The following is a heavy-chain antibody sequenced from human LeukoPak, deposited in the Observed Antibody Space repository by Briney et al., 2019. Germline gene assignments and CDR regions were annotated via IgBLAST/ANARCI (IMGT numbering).Heavy chain of an antibody. D-gene: IGHD6-19*01. V-gene: IGHV1-69*13. Sequence: GASVKVSCKASGGTFSSYAISWVRQAPGQGLEWMGGIIPIFGTANYAQKFQGRVTITADESTSTAYMELSSLRSEDTAVYYCARDLEEQWLDGDDAFDIWGQGTMVTVSS. CDR3: ARDLEEQWLDGDDAFDI. CDR2: IIPIFGTA. CDR1: GGTFSSYA. J-gene: IGHJ3*02.